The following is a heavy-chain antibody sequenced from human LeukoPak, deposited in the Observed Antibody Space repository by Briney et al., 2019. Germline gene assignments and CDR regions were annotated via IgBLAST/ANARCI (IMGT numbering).Heavy chain of an antibody. J-gene: IGHJ6*03. D-gene: IGHD6-19*01. V-gene: IGHV3-33*06. Sequence: GRSLRLSCAASGFTFSSYGMHWVRQAPGKGLEWVAVIWYDGSNKYYADSVKGRFTISRDNSKNTLYLQTNSLRAEDTAVYYCAKDGYSSGWYAGHMDVWGKGTTVTVSS. CDR3: AKDGYSSGWYAGHMDV. CDR1: GFTFSSYG. CDR2: IWYDGSNK.